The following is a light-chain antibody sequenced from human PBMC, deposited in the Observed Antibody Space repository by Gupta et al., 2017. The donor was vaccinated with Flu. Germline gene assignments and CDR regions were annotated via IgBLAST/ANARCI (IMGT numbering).Light chain of an antibody. J-gene: IGKJ1*01. Sequence: EIVMTQSPATLSVSPGERATLSCRASQSVSSNLAWYQQKPGQARRLLINGASTRATGIPARFSGSGSGTEFTLTISSLQSEEFAVYYCRQYNNWPSAFGQGTKVEIK. V-gene: IGKV3-15*01. CDR3: RQYNNWPSA. CDR1: QSVSSN. CDR2: GAS.